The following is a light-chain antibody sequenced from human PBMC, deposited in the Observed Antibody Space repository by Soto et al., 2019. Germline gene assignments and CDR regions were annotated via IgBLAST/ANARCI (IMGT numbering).Light chain of an antibody. CDR1: QSVSGW. CDR2: DAS. J-gene: IGKJ1*01. Sequence: GDSVTITCRASQSVSGWLAWYQQKPGKAPKLLIYDASSLQSGVPSRFSGGGSGTEFTLTIRSLQPDDFATYYCQQYDSYWTFGQGTRV. V-gene: IGKV1-5*01. CDR3: QQYDSYWT.